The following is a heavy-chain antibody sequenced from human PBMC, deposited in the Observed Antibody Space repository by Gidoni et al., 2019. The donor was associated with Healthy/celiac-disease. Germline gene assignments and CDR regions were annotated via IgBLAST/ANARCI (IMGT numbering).Heavy chain of an antibody. J-gene: IGHJ4*02. CDR1: GGTFSSYA. D-gene: IGHD2-15*01. CDR2: IIPIFGTA. Sequence: QVQLVQSGAEVKKPGSSVKVSCKASGGTFSSYAISWVRQAPGQGLEWMGGIIPIFGTANYAQKFQGRVTITADESTSTAYMELSSLRSEDTAVYYCARDSDAEYCSGGSCHGYYFDYWGQGTLVTVSS. V-gene: IGHV1-69*01. CDR3: ARDSDAEYCSGGSCHGYYFDY.